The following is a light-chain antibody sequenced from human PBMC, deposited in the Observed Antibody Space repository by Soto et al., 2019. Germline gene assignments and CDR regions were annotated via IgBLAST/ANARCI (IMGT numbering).Light chain of an antibody. V-gene: IGKV1-33*01. CDR3: QQFGDFPIT. J-gene: IGKJ5*01. CDR2: EAS. CDR1: QDIKNY. Sequence: DIQMTHSPSSLSASFGDRVTITCQASQDIKNYLNWYQLKPGKAPKLLIYEASDLETGVPSRFSGSGSGTHFSLVIDNLQPEDIATYCCQQFGDFPITFGQGTRLEIK.